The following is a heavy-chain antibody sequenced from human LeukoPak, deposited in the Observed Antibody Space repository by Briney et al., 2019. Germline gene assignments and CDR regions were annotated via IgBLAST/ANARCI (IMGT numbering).Heavy chain of an antibody. CDR2: IIPIFGTA. Sequence: GASVKVSCKASGYTFTSYYMHWVRQAPGQGLEWMGGIIPIFGTANYAQKFQGRVTITADESTSTAYMELSSLRSEDTAVYYCARQDLYYDSSGYYFQNRWFDPWGQGTLVTVSS. D-gene: IGHD3-22*01. CDR1: GYTFTSYY. V-gene: IGHV1-69*13. J-gene: IGHJ5*02. CDR3: ARQDLYYDSSGYYFQNRWFDP.